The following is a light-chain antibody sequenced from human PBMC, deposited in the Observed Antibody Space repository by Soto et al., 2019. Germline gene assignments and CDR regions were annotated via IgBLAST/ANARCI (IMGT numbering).Light chain of an antibody. CDR3: QSYDSSLSGVV. J-gene: IGLJ2*01. Sequence: QSVLTQPPSVSGAQGQRVTISCTGSRSNIGAGYDVHWYQQFPGTAPKLLIYGNSNRPSGVPDRFSGSKSGTSASLAITGLQAEDEADYYCQSYDSSLSGVVFGGGTKLTGL. V-gene: IGLV1-40*01. CDR2: GNS. CDR1: RSNIGAGYD.